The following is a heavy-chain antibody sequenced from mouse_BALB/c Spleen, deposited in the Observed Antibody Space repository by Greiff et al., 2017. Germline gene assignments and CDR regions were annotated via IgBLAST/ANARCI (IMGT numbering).Heavy chain of an antibody. CDR1: GFTFSDYY. J-gene: IGHJ1*01. CDR2: ISDGGSYT. D-gene: IGHD1-1*01. CDR3: ASGLLHYYGSSYNWYFDV. V-gene: IGHV5-4*02. Sequence: EVLLVESGGGLVKPGGSLKLSCAASGFTFSDYYMYWVRQTPEKRLEWVATISDGGSYTYYPDSVKGRSTISRDNAKNNLYLQMSSLKSEDTAMYYCASGLLHYYGSSYNWYFDVWGAGTTVTVSS.